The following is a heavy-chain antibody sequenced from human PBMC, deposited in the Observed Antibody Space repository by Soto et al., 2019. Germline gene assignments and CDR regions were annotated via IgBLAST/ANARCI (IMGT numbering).Heavy chain of an antibody. CDR3: ARGVTTVTTFDY. J-gene: IGHJ4*02. D-gene: IGHD4-17*01. Sequence: LEILSLTCTVSGGSISSYYWSWIRQPPGKGLEYIGYIYHSGSTYYNPSLKSRVTISVDRSKNQFSLKLSSVTAADTAVYYCARGVTTVTTFDYWGQGTLVTVSS. V-gene: IGHV4-59*12. CDR2: IYHSGST. CDR1: GGSISSYY.